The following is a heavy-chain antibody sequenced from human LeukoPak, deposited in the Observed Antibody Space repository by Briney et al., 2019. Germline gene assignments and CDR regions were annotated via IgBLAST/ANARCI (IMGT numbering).Heavy chain of an antibody. V-gene: IGHV4-39*01. CDR1: GGSISSSSYY. CDR3: ANARQRRTYYFDY. J-gene: IGHJ4*02. Sequence: TSETLSLTCTVSGGSISSSSYYWGWIRQPPGKGLEWIGSIYYSGSTYYNPSLKSRVTISVDTSKNQFSLKLSSVTAADTAVYYCANARQRRTYYFDYWGQGTLVTVSS. D-gene: IGHD1-1*01. CDR2: IYYSGST.